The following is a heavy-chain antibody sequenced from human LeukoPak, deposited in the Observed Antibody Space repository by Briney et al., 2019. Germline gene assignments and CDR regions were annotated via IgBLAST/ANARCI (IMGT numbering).Heavy chain of an antibody. CDR3: AYSSGYYH. V-gene: IGHV3-64D*06. CDR1: GFTFSTYA. Sequence: GGSLRLSCSASGFTFSTYAMHCVRQAPGKGLEYVSAITSNGGTTYYADSVKGRFTISRDNSKNTLYLQMSSLRAEDTAVYYCAYSSGYYHWGQGTLVTVSS. CDR2: ITSNGGTT. D-gene: IGHD3-22*01. J-gene: IGHJ5*02.